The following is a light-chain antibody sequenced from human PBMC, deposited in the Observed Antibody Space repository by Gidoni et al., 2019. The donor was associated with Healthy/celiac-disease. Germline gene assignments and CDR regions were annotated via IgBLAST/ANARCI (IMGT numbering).Light chain of an antibody. CDR3: QQYVSSPN. Sequence: ELVLTQSPGTLSLSPGESATLYCRANQRVSSTYLAWYQQKPGQAPRLLIYGASSRASDRFSGRWSGTDFTLTSSRLEPEELAVYYWQQYVSSPNFGAGTKVDIK. J-gene: IGKJ3*01. V-gene: IGKV3-20*01. CDR2: GAS. CDR1: QRVSSTY.